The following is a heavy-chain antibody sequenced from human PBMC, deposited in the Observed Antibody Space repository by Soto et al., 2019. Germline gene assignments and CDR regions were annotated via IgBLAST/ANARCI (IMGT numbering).Heavy chain of an antibody. CDR2: INHSGST. Sequence: SETLSLTXAVYGGSFSGYYWSWIRQPPGKGLEWIGEINHSGSTNYNPSLKSRVTISVDTSKNQFSLKLSSVTAADTAVYYCASKRRIAAAGLDYWGQGTLVTVSS. CDR3: ASKRRIAAAGLDY. CDR1: GGSFSGYY. V-gene: IGHV4-34*01. J-gene: IGHJ4*02. D-gene: IGHD6-13*01.